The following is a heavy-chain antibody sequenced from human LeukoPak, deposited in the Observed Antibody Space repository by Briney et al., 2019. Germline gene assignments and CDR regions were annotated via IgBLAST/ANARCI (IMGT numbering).Heavy chain of an antibody. CDR3: ARDRSMGGYDSFFDY. D-gene: IGHD5-12*01. Sequence: PSETLSLTCTVSGGSISSYYWSWIRQPPGKGLEWIGYIYSSESTNYNPSLKSRVTISVDTSKNQFSLKLRSVTAADTAVYYCARDRSMGGYDSFFDYWGQGTLVTVSS. CDR1: GGSISSYY. CDR2: IYSSEST. V-gene: IGHV4-59*01. J-gene: IGHJ4*02.